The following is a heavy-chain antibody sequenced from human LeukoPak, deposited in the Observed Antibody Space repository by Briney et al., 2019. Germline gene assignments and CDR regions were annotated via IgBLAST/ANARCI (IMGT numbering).Heavy chain of an antibody. V-gene: IGHV3-7*01. CDR3: ARDSAGNDY. J-gene: IGHJ4*02. Sequence: TGGSLRLFCAASGFTFSTYWMSWVRQAPGKGLEWVANIKQDGSEKYYVDSVKGRFTISRDNAKNSLYLQMNSLRAEDTAMYYCARDSAGNDYWGRGTLVTVSS. CDR1: GFTFSTYW. D-gene: IGHD6-13*01. CDR2: IKQDGSEK.